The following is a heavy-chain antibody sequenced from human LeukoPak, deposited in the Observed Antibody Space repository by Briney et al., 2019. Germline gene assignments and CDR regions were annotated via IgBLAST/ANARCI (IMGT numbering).Heavy chain of an antibody. CDR3: ARYSGSYRFFDY. CDR1: GGSFSGYY. CDR2: IYHSGTT. Sequence: PSETLSLTCAVYGGSFSGYYWSWIRQPPGKGLEWIGYIYHSGTTYYNPSLKSRVTISVDTSENQFSLRLTSVTAADSAMYYCARYSGSYRFFDYWGQGTLVTVSS. V-gene: IGHV4-34*09. D-gene: IGHD1-26*01. J-gene: IGHJ4*02.